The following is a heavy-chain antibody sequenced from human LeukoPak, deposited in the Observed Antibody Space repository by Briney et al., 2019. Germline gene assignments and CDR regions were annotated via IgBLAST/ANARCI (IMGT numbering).Heavy chain of an antibody. J-gene: IGHJ4*02. Sequence: SETLSLTCAVSGYSISSGYYWGWLRQPPGKGLEWIGSIYHSGSTYYNPSLKSRVTISVDTSKNQFSLKLSSVTAADTAVYYCARDPNGDYGDYWGQGTLVTVSS. CDR1: GYSISSGYY. CDR2: IYHSGST. V-gene: IGHV4-38-2*02. D-gene: IGHD4-17*01. CDR3: ARDPNGDYGDY.